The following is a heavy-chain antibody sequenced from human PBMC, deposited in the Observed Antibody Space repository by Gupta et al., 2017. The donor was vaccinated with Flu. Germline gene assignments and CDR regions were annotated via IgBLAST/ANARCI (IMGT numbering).Heavy chain of an antibody. D-gene: IGHD6-13*01. J-gene: IGHJ4*02. Sequence: EVQLVESGGGLVKPGGSLRLSCSVSEFTFSRYDMNWVRQAPGKGLEWVSSISSSSSYIYYADSVKGRFTISRDNAHNSMFLQMDSLRAEDTAIYYCARDRSTTWHKGNYFDYWGQGTLVTVSS. V-gene: IGHV3-21*01. CDR1: EFTFSRYD. CDR3: ARDRSTTWHKGNYFDY. CDR2: ISSSSSYI.